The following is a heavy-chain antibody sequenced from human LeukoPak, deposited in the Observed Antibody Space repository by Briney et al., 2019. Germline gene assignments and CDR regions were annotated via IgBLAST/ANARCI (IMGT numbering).Heavy chain of an antibody. CDR3: ARGGTTVTPGLLWFDP. CDR2: IYYSGST. J-gene: IGHJ5*02. CDR1: GGSISPYY. V-gene: IGHV4-59*01. D-gene: IGHD4-17*01. Sequence: SETLSLTCIVSGGSISPYYWSWIRQPPGSGLEWIAYIYYSGSTSYNPSLKSRVAISVDTSNNEVSLKLSSVTAADTAVYYCARGGTTVTPGLLWFDPWGQGTLVTVSS.